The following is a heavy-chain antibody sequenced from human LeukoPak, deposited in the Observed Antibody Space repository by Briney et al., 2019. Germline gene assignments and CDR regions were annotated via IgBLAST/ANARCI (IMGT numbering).Heavy chain of an antibody. V-gene: IGHV1-69*06. CDR1: GGTFSSYA. CDR2: IIPIFGTA. CDR3: ARDLKVLRYFDWLSQDYYYYGMDV. J-gene: IGHJ6*04. Sequence: SVKVSCKASGGTFSSYAISWVRQAPGQGLEWTGGIIPIFGTANYAQKFQGRVTITADKSTSTAYMELSSLRSEDTAVYYCARDLKVLRYFDWLSQDYYYYGMDVWGKGTTVTVSS. D-gene: IGHD3-9*01.